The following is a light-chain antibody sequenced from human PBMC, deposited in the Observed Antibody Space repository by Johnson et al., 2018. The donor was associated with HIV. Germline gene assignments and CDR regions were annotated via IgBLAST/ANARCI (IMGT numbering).Light chain of an antibody. CDR1: SSNIGNNY. CDR2: ENN. CDR3: GTWDNSLSANYV. Sequence: QSVLTQPPSVSAAPGQKVTISCSGSSSNIGNNYVSWYQQLPGTAPKLLIYENNKRPSGIPDRFSGSKSGTSATLGITGLQTGAEADYYCGTWDNSLSANYVFGTGPRVTVL. J-gene: IGLJ1*01. V-gene: IGLV1-51*02.